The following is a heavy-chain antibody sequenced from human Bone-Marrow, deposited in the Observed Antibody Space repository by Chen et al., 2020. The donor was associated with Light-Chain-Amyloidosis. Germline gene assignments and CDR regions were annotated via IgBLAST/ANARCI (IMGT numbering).Heavy chain of an antibody. CDR2: SRNKVICDAT. CDR1: GFTFREHY. Sequence: EVHLVVSGGGLVQPGGSLRHSCAASGFTFREHYMEWVRQAPGKGLEWVGRSRNKVICDATEFAASFKGSFTGSLDYSKHSLYLHMARLRPDDTALYYFSLVGTSLTRYFSPMYVWGQGTTVTVSS. V-gene: IGHV3-72*01. CDR3: SLVGTSLTRYFSPMYV. D-gene: IGHD3-9*01. J-gene: IGHJ6*02.